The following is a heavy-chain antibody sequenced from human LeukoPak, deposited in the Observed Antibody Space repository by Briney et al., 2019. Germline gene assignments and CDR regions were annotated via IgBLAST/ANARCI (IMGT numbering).Heavy chain of an antibody. J-gene: IGHJ4*02. V-gene: IGHV5-51*01. D-gene: IGHD6-13*01. CDR2: IYPGDSDI. Sequence: NPGESLKISCKGSGYSFISYWIGWVRQMPGKGLEWMGIIYPGDSDIRYSPSFQGQVTISADKSISTAYLQWSSPKASDTAMYYCARQSSSSWYYDSWGQGTLVTVSS. CDR1: GYSFISYW. CDR3: ARQSSSSWYYDS.